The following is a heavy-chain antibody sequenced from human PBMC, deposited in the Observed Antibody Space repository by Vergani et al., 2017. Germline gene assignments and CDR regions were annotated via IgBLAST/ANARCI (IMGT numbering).Heavy chain of an antibody. CDR2: IKSKTDGGTT. CDR3: TTPNSSGYYYVPLDYYYGMDV. J-gene: IGHJ6*02. CDR1: GFTFSNAW. V-gene: IGHV3-15*01. D-gene: IGHD3-22*01. Sequence: EVQLVESGGGLVKPGGSLRLSCAASGFTFSNAWMSWVRQAPGKGLEWVGRIKSKTDGGTTDYAAPVKGRFTISRDDSKNTLYLQMNSLKTEDTAVYYCTTPNSSGYYYVPLDYYYGMDVWGQGTTVTVSS.